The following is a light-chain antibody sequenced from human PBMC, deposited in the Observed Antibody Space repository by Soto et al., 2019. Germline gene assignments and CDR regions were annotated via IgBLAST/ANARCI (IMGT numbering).Light chain of an antibody. CDR1: QNINNW. CDR3: QHMHT. V-gene: IGKV1-5*01. Sequence: DIQMTQSPSTLSASIGDRVTITCRASQNINNWIAWYQQKPGKAPKFLIYDASTLESGVPSRFSGSGFGTEFSLTISSLQPDDFGRYYCQHMHTFVQRSKVGIK. CDR2: DAS. J-gene: IGKJ1*01.